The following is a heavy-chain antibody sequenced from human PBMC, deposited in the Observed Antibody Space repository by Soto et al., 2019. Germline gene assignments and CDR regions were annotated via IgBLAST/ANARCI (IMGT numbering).Heavy chain of an antibody. D-gene: IGHD4-17*01. CDR1: GGSISSYY. Sequence: SETLSLTCTVSGGSISSYYWSWIRQPPGKGLEWIGYIYYSGSTNYNPSLKSRVTISVDRSKNQFSLKLSSVTAADTAVYYCARETYGHYVGYFDPWGQGTLVTVSS. CDR2: IYYSGST. J-gene: IGHJ5*02. V-gene: IGHV4-59*12. CDR3: ARETYGHYVGYFDP.